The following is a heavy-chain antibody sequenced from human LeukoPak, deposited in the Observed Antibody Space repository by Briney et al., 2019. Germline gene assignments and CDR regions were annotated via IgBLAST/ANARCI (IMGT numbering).Heavy chain of an antibody. CDR1: GYTFSNFG. Sequence: ASVKVSCKASGYTFSNFGISWVRQAPGQGLEWMGWISSYNGNTIYAQKLQGRVTMTTDTSTNTAYMELRSLRSDDTAVYYCARVRASAGINFDHRLDIWGTGTTVTVSS. D-gene: IGHD6-13*01. V-gene: IGHV1-18*01. CDR2: ISSYNGNT. J-gene: IGHJ6*04. CDR3: ARVRASAGINFDHRLDI.